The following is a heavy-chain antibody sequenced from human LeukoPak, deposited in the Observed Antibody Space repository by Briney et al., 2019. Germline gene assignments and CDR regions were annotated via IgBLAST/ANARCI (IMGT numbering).Heavy chain of an antibody. CDR2: IDGPVRIT. CDR1: GLTFRLYG. CDR3: AKAQAGGFNYGPFDY. V-gene: IGHV3-23*01. D-gene: IGHD5-18*01. Sequence: GGSLRLSRAASGLTFRLYGMSWVRRTPGKGLEGVSTIDGPVRITLYADSVKGRFTISRDNSKTAMYLQMSSLRAEDTALYYCAKAQAGGFNYGPFDYWGQGSLVTVSS. J-gene: IGHJ4*02.